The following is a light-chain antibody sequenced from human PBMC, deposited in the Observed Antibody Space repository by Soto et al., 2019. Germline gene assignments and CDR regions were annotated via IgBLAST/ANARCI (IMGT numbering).Light chain of an antibody. J-gene: IGKJ5*01. CDR2: GAS. CDR1: QSVGIN. Sequence: EIVMTQSPATLSVSPGERATLSCRASQSVGINLAWYQQKPGQAPRLLIYGASSRATGIPDRFSGSGSGTDFTLTISRLEPEDFAVYYCQQYGSSLITFGQGTRLEIK. V-gene: IGKV3-20*01. CDR3: QQYGSSLIT.